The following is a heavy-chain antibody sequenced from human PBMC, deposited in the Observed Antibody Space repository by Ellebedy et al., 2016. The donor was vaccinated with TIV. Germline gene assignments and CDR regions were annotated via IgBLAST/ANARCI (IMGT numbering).Heavy chain of an antibody. D-gene: IGHD1-26*01. V-gene: IGHV3-23*01. Sequence: GESLKISCAASGFTFSSYAMSWVRQAPGKGLEWVSAISGSGGSTYYADSVKGRFTISRDNSKNTLYLQMNSLRAEDTAVYYCAKTYSGSYSWSVDDYWGQGTLVTVSS. J-gene: IGHJ4*02. CDR2: ISGSGGST. CDR3: AKTYSGSYSWSVDDY. CDR1: GFTFSSYA.